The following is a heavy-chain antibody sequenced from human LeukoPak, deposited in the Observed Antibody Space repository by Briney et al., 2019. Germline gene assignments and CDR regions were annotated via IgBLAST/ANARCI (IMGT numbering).Heavy chain of an antibody. D-gene: IGHD3-10*01. J-gene: IGHJ4*02. CDR1: GGSISSYY. CDR3: ARSSPRWFGESPPKIPVDY. Sequence: SETLSLTCTVSGGSISSYYWSWIRQPAGKGLEWIGRIYTSGSTNYNPSLKSRVTMSVDTSKNQFSLKLSSVTAADTAVYYCARSSPRWFGESPPKIPVDYWGQGTLVTVSS. CDR2: IYTSGST. V-gene: IGHV4-4*07.